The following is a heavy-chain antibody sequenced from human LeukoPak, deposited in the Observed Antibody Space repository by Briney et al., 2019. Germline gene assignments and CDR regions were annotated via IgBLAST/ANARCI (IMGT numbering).Heavy chain of an antibody. V-gene: IGHV4-59*11. CDR2: MYYSGST. Sequence: SETLSLTCTVSGGSISRHYWSWIRQPPGKGLEWIGYMYYSGSTNYNPSLKSRLTISLDTSNNQFSLKLRSVTAADTAVYYCARATKRQLLGAFDIWGQGTMVTVSS. D-gene: IGHD1-1*01. J-gene: IGHJ3*02. CDR3: ARATKRQLLGAFDI. CDR1: GGSISRHY.